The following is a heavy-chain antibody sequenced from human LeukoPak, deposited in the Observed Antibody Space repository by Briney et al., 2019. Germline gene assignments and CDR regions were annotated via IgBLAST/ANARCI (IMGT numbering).Heavy chain of an antibody. CDR3: AADDSSGYYSLIY. CDR2: ISGSGGST. Sequence: GGSLRLSCAASGFTFSSYAMSWVRQAPGKGLEWVSAISGSGGSTYYADSVKGRFTISRDNSKNTLYLQMNSLRDEDTAVYYCAADDSSGYYSLIYWGQGTLVTVSS. V-gene: IGHV3-23*01. CDR1: GFTFSSYA. J-gene: IGHJ4*02. D-gene: IGHD3-22*01.